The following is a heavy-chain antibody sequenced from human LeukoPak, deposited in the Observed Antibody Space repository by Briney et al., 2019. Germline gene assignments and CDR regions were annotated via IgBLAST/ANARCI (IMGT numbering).Heavy chain of an antibody. CDR1: GFTFTNYG. CDR2: IRGSGGST. J-gene: IGHJ4*02. D-gene: IGHD2-2*01. Sequence: GRSLRPSWAAAGFTFTNYGTSWVRQEARKWLGWDAVIRGSGGSTYYADSVKGRFTIARDNSKNTLFLQMNGLRAEDRAVYYCAKGSLRTVPKASFDSWGQGTLVTVSS. V-gene: IGHV3-23*01. CDR3: AKGSLRTVPKASFDS.